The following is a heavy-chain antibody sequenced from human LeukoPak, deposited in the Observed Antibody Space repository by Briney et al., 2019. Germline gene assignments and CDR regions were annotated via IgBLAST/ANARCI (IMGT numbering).Heavy chain of an antibody. Sequence: ASVKVSCKASGYTFTSYYMHWVRQAPGQGLEWVGIINPSGGSTSYAQKFQGRVTMTRDMSTSTVYMELSSLRSEDTAVYYCARDQNYGDYGDRNNWFDPWGQGTLVPVSS. D-gene: IGHD4-17*01. CDR1: GYTFTSYY. V-gene: IGHV1-46*01. CDR2: INPSGGST. J-gene: IGHJ5*02. CDR3: ARDQNYGDYGDRNNWFDP.